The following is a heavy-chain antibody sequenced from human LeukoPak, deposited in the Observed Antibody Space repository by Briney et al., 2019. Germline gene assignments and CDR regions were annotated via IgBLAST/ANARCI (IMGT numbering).Heavy chain of an antibody. V-gene: IGHV3-21*05. CDR3: ARIVPGGASFDN. J-gene: IGHJ4*02. CDR1: GFTFSSYG. CDR2: ISSDSSHT. D-gene: IGHD2-8*02. Sequence: GGSLRLSCAASGFTFSSYGMHWVRQAPGKGLEWLSYISSDSSHTNYADSVKGRFTISRDNAENSLYLQMNSLRAEDTAVYYCARIVPGGASFDNWGQGTLVTVSS.